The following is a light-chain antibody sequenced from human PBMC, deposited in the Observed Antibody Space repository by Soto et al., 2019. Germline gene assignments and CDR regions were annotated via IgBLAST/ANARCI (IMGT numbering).Light chain of an antibody. Sequence: QSVLTQPASVSASPGQSITISCTGGKNDIGSSDYVSWYQQHPGKAPKLIIYGVSNRPSGTSERFSGSKSGNTASLTISGVQADDEDDYYCSSSTSSNTLVFGGGTKVTVL. CDR3: SSSTSSNTLV. J-gene: IGLJ3*02. CDR2: GVS. V-gene: IGLV2-14*01. CDR1: KNDIGSSDY.